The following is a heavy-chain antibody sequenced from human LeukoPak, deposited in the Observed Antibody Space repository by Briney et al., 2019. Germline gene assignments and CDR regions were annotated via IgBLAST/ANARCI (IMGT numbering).Heavy chain of an antibody. V-gene: IGHV1-24*01. CDR3: ASNPVAGIDY. Sequence: ASVKVSCKPSGGTFSTYAISWVRQAPGKGLEWMGGFDPEDGETIYAQKFQGRVTMTEDTSTDTAYMELSSLRSEDTAVYYCASNPVAGIDYWGQGTLVTVSS. D-gene: IGHD6-19*01. CDR1: GGTFSTYA. J-gene: IGHJ4*02. CDR2: FDPEDGET.